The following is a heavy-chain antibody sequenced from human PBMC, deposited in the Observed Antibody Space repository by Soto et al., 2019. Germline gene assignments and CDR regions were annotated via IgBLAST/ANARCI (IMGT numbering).Heavy chain of an antibody. CDR2: IWYDGSNK. Sequence: PGGSLRLSCAASGFTFSSYGMHWVRQAPGKGLEWVAVIWYDGSNKYYADSVKGRFTISRDNSKNTLYLQVNSLRAEDTAVYYCASNYGDNYYYYGMDVWGQGTTVTVSS. CDR1: GFTFSSYG. CDR3: ASNYGDNYYYYGMDV. D-gene: IGHD4-17*01. J-gene: IGHJ6*02. V-gene: IGHV3-33*01.